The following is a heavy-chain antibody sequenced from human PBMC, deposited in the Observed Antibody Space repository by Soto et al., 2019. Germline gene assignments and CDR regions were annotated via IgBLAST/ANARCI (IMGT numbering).Heavy chain of an antibody. CDR3: AKDSAGPTFLTSPGDYYGMDV. Sequence: GGSLRLSCAASGFTFSSYGMHWVRQAPGKGLEWVAVISYDGSNKYYADSVKGRFTISRDNSKNTLYLQMNSLRAEDTAVYYCAKDSAGPTFLTSPGDYYGMDVWGQGTTVTVSS. CDR1: GFTFSSYG. J-gene: IGHJ6*02. V-gene: IGHV3-30*18. CDR2: ISYDGSNK. D-gene: IGHD1-26*01.